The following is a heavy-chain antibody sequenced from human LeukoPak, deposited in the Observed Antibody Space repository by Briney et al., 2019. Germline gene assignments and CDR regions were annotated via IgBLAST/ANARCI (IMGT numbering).Heavy chain of an antibody. D-gene: IGHD3-22*01. CDR3: ARVNYDSSGYYSGDGAFDI. V-gene: IGHV1-69*01. CDR2: IIPIFGTA. J-gene: IGHJ3*02. Sequence: SVKVSCKASGGTFSSYAISWVRQAPGQGLEWMGGIIPIFGTANYAQKFQGRVTITADESTSTAYMELSSLRSEDTAVYYCARVNYDSSGYYSGDGAFDIWGQGTMVTVSS. CDR1: GGTFSSYA.